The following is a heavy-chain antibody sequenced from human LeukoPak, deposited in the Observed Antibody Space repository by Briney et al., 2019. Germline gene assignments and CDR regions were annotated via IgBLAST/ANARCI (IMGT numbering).Heavy chain of an antibody. CDR1: GFTFSSYA. V-gene: IGHV3-23*01. Sequence: PGGSLRLSCAASGFTFSSYAMSWVRQAPGKGLERVSAISGSGGSTYYADSVKGRFTISRDNSKNTLYLQMNSLRAEDTAVYYCAKDRLVLMVYATFDYWGQGTLVTVSS. J-gene: IGHJ4*02. D-gene: IGHD2-8*01. CDR2: ISGSGGST. CDR3: AKDRLVLMVYATFDY.